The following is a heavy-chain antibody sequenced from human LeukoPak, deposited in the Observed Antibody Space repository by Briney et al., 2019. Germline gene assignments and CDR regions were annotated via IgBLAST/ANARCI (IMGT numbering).Heavy chain of an antibody. CDR2: IYHDGST. CDR1: GYSISGGAY. CDR3: VRDPPDY. J-gene: IGHJ4*02. Sequence: SETLSLTCAVSGYSISGGAYWGWIRQPPGKGLQWIGCIYHDGSTYYNPSLQSRVTISVDTSKNQFSLKLTSVTATDTAVYYCVRDPPDYWGQGTLVTVSS. V-gene: IGHV4-38-2*02.